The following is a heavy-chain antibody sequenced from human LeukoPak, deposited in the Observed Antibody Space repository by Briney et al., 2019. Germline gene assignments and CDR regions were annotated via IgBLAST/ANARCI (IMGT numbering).Heavy chain of an antibody. D-gene: IGHD2-2*01. Sequence: SVKVSCKASGGTFSSYAISWVRQAPGQGLEWMGGIIPIFGTANYAQKFQGRVTITTDESTSTAYMELSSLRSEDTAVYYCARARTPKCSSTSCPFDYWGQGTLVTVSS. J-gene: IGHJ4*02. CDR1: GGTFSSYA. V-gene: IGHV1-69*05. CDR2: IIPIFGTA. CDR3: ARARTPKCSSTSCPFDY.